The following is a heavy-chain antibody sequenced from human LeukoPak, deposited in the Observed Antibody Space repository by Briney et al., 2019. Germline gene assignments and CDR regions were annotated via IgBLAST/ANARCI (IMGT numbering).Heavy chain of an antibody. CDR1: RFTFTTYF. Sequence: ASVKVSCKASRFTFTTYFMHWVRQAPGQGLEWMGKINPSGDTTTYAQKFQGRVTMTRDTSTSTVYMELRSLRSDDTAVYYCAAGDIATFWGQGTLVTVSS. CDR3: AAGDIATF. J-gene: IGHJ4*02. CDR2: INPSGDTT. D-gene: IGHD5-12*01. V-gene: IGHV1-46*01.